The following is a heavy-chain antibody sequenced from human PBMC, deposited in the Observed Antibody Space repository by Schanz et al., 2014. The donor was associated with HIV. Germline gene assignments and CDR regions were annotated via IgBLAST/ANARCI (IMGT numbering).Heavy chain of an antibody. CDR2: MSYDGINK. J-gene: IGHJ6*02. Sequence: QVQLGESGGGVVQPRRALRLSCAASGFSFNNYGMHWGRQGPGKGLEWVAVMSYDGINKHYADSGKGRFTISRDNSKNTLYLQIKSLRPEDTAVYYCAKDGNWYDSRYRGKGNYYYYYGMDVWGQGTTVTVSS. D-gene: IGHD3-22*01. CDR1: GFSFNNYG. CDR3: AKDGNWYDSRYRGKGNYYYYYGMDV. V-gene: IGHV3-30*18.